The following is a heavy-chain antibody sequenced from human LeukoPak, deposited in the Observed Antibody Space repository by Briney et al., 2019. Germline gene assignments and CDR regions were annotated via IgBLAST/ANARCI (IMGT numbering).Heavy chain of an antibody. J-gene: IGHJ5*02. CDR1: GGSISTYY. Sequence: SETLSLTCTVSGGSISTYYWSWIRQSAGKGLEWIGRIYTSGSSNYNPSLKSRVTMSVDTSKNQFSLKLNSVTAADTAVYYCAGQIYATMVRGVLNWFDPWGQGTLVTVSS. CDR2: IYTSGSS. D-gene: IGHD3-10*01. CDR3: AGQIYATMVRGVLNWFDP. V-gene: IGHV4-4*07.